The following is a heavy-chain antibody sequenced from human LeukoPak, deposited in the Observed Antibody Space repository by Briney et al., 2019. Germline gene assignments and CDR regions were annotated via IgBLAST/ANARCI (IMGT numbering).Heavy chain of an antibody. CDR3: ARISHWAYYMDV. Sequence: GGSLRLSCAASEFTFSTYWMSWVRQAPGKGLEWVADIKHDGSEKYYVDSVKGRFTISRQNAKNSLYLQMNSLRAEDTAVYYCARISHWAYYMDVWGKGTTVTISS. CDR1: EFTFSTYW. V-gene: IGHV3-7*03. J-gene: IGHJ6*03. D-gene: IGHD3-16*01. CDR2: IKHDGSEK.